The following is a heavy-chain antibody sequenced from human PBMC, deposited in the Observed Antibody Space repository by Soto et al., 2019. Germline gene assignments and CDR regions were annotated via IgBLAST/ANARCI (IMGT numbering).Heavy chain of an antibody. V-gene: IGHV4-39*07. J-gene: IGHJ5*02. CDR1: GDSISTSNYY. D-gene: IGHD2-15*01. Sequence: SETLSLTCTVSGDSISTSNYYWGWIRQPPGEGLEWIGEINHSGSTNYNPSLKSRVTISVDTSKNQFSLKLSSVTAADTAVYYCARGRVASIGRDGFSGHWFDPWGQGTLVTVSS. CDR2: INHSGST. CDR3: ARGRVASIGRDGFSGHWFDP.